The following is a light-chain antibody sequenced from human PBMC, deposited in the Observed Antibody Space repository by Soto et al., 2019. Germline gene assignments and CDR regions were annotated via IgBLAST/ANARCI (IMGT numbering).Light chain of an antibody. J-gene: IGKJ5*01. CDR3: QDYGNWLLT. Sequence: TLSPATLSLSKGERATLSCRASQSVSSYLAWYQQKPGQAPRLLIYDASNRATGIPARFSGSGSGTDFTLSISILEPEDCAVDYCQDYGNWLLTFGQGT. V-gene: IGKV3-11*01. CDR2: DAS. CDR1: QSVSSY.